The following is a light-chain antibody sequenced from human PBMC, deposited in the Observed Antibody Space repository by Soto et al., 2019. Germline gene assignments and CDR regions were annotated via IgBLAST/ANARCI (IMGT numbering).Light chain of an antibody. J-gene: IGKJ2*02. CDR2: GAS. Sequence: EIVLTQSPGTLSLSPGERATLSCRASQSVSSDYVAWYQQKPGQAPRLLIYGASSWATGIPDRFSGSGSGTDFTLTISRLEPEDFAVYYCQQYGSSPCTFGQGTKLEIK. CDR1: QSVSSDY. V-gene: IGKV3-20*01. CDR3: QQYGSSPCT.